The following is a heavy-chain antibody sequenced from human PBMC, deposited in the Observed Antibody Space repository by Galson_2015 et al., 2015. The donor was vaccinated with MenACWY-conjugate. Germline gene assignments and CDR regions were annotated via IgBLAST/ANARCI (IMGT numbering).Heavy chain of an antibody. CDR1: GGSISSSNW. J-gene: IGHJ4*02. D-gene: IGHD3-3*01. Sequence: SETLSLTCAVSGGSISSSNWWSWVRQPPGKGLEWIGEIYHSGSTNYNPSLKSRVSISVDKPKNQFSLKLSSVTAADTAVYYCARRGPGSDFWSGYYSFDYWGQGTLVTVSS. CDR3: ARRGPGSDFWSGYYSFDY. V-gene: IGHV4-4*02. CDR2: IYHSGST.